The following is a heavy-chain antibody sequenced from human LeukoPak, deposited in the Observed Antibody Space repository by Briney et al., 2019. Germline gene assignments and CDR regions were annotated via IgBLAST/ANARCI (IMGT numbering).Heavy chain of an antibody. Sequence: GGSLRLSCAASGFTFTSYAMSWVRQAPGKGLEWVSDISVGDGVTNYADSVKGRFTISRDNSKNTLYLQMNSLRAEDTAVYYCAKDLGKYYYDSSGPLDYWGQGTLVTVSS. D-gene: IGHD3-22*01. CDR1: GFTFTSYA. V-gene: IGHV3-23*01. J-gene: IGHJ4*02. CDR2: ISVGDGVT. CDR3: AKDLGKYYYDSSGPLDY.